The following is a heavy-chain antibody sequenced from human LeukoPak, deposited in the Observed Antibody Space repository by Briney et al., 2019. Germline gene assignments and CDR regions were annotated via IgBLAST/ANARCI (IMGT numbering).Heavy chain of an antibody. CDR2: INHSGST. V-gene: IGHV4-34*01. Sequence: SETLSLTCAVYGGSFSGYYWSWIRQPPGKGLEWIGEINHSGSTNYNPSLKSRVTISVDTSKNQFSLKLSSVTAADTAVYYCARDGYSGSTYYYYGMDVWGQGTTVTVSS. CDR3: ARDGYSGSTYYYYGMDV. J-gene: IGHJ6*02. CDR1: GGSFSGYY. D-gene: IGHD1-26*01.